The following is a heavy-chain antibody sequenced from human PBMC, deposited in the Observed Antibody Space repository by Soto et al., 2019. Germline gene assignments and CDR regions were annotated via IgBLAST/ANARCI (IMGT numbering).Heavy chain of an antibody. V-gene: IGHV3-53*01. Sequence: PGGSLRLSCAASGFTVSDNYMNWFRQAPGKGLEWVSVIYSGGSTYYTDSVKGRFTISRDNSKNTLYLQMNSLRAEDTAVYYCARGYPTGGNGLDVWGQGTTVTVSS. CDR3: ARGYPTGGNGLDV. CDR2: IYSGGST. J-gene: IGHJ6*02. CDR1: GFTVSDNY. D-gene: IGHD2-15*01.